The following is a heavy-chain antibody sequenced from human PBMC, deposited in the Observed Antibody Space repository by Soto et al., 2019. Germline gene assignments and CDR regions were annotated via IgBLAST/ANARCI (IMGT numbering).Heavy chain of an antibody. D-gene: IGHD3-3*01. Sequence: SETLSLTCTVSGGSISSGGYYWSWIRQHPGKGLEWIGYIYYSGSTYYNPSLKSRVTISVDTSKNQFSLKLSSVTAADTAVYYCTSTIFGVVIPGGYYYGMDVWGQGTTVTVSS. V-gene: IGHV4-31*03. CDR2: IYYSGST. J-gene: IGHJ6*02. CDR3: TSTIFGVVIPGGYYYGMDV. CDR1: GGSISSGGYY.